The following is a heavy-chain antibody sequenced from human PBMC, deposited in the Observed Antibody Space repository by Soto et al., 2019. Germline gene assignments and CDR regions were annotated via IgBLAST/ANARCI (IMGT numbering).Heavy chain of an antibody. CDR2: ISAYNGNT. D-gene: IGHD3-10*01. CDR3: ARDQELLWFGERNGAFDI. J-gene: IGHJ3*02. Sequence: ASVKVACKASGYTFTSSGISWVRQAPGQGLEWMGWISAYNGNTNYAQKLQGRVTMTTDTSTSTAYMELRSLRSDDTAVYYCARDQELLWFGERNGAFDIWGQGTMVTVSS. V-gene: IGHV1-18*01. CDR1: GYTFTSSG.